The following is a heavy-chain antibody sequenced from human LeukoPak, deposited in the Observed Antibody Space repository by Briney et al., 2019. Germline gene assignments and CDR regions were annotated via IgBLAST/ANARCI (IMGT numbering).Heavy chain of an antibody. CDR2: IIPIFGTA. D-gene: IGHD5-18*01. CDR3: AGGRGYSYAPFDY. J-gene: IGHJ4*02. Sequence: ASVKVSCKASGGTFISYAISWVRQAPGQGLEWMGGIIPIFGTANYAQRFQGRVTITADESTSTAYMELSSLRSEDTAVYYCAGGRGYSYAPFDYWGQGTLVTVSS. CDR1: GGTFISYA. V-gene: IGHV1-69*01.